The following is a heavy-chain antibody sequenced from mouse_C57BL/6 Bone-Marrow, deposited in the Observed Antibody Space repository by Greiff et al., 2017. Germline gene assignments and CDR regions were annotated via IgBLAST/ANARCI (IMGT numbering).Heavy chain of an antibody. J-gene: IGHJ4*01. CDR2: IDPSDSYT. CDR1: GYTFTSYW. Sequence: QVQLQQPGAELVKPGASVKLSCKASGYTFTSYWMQWVKQRPGQGLEWIGEIDPSDSYTNYNQKFKGKATLTVDTSSSTAYMQLSSLTSEDSAVYFCARARNPYAMDYWGQGTSVTVSS. V-gene: IGHV1-50*01. D-gene: IGHD6-1*01. CDR3: ARARNPYAMDY.